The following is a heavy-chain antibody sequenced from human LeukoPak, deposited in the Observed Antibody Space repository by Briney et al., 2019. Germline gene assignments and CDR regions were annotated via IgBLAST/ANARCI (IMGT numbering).Heavy chain of an antibody. J-gene: IGHJ5*02. CDR2: INPNSGGT. Sequence: PEASVKVSCKASGYTFTGYYMHWVRQAPGQGLEWMGWINPNSGGTNYAQKFQGRVTMTRDTSISTAYMELSRLRSDDTAVYYCARDRPGYNWFDPWGQGTLVTVSS. CDR3: ARDRPGYNWFDP. CDR1: GYTFTGYY. V-gene: IGHV1-2*02. D-gene: IGHD6-6*01.